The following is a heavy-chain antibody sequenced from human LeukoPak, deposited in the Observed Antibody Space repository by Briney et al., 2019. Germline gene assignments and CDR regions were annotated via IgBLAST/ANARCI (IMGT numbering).Heavy chain of an antibody. J-gene: IGHJ6*03. Sequence: GGSLRLSCAASGFTFSDYYMSWIRQAPGKGLEWVSYISSSGSTIYYADSVKGRFTISRDNAKNSLYLQMNSLRAEDTAVYYCARVRWELLIYYYYYMDVWGKGTTVTVSS. D-gene: IGHD1-26*01. CDR1: GFTFSDYY. CDR2: ISSSGSTI. CDR3: ARVRWELLIYYYYYMDV. V-gene: IGHV3-11*04.